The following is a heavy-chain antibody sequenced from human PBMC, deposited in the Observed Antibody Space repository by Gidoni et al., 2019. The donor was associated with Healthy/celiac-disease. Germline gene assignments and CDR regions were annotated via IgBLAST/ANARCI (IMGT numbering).Heavy chain of an antibody. CDR3: ARDKLRATMVRGAD. D-gene: IGHD3-10*01. V-gene: IGHV4-4*02. J-gene: IGHJ4*02. CDR1: GGPISSSNW. Sequence: QVQLQESGPGLVKPSGTLSLTCAVPGGPISSSNWRSWVRQPPGKGLEWIGEIYHSGSTNYNPSLKSRVTISVDKSKNQFSLKLSSVTAADTGVYYCARDKLRATMVRGADWGQGTLVTVSS. CDR2: IYHSGST.